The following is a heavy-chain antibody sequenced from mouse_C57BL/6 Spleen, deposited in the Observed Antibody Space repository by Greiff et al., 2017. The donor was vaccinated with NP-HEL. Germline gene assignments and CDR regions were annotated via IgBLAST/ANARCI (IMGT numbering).Heavy chain of an antibody. CDR2: IDPSDSYT. V-gene: IGHV1-69*01. CDR3: SIRYCAMDY. Sequence: VQLQQPGAELVMPGASVKLSCKASGYTFTSYWMHWVKQRPGQGLEWIGAIDPSDSYTNYNQKFKGKSTLTVDKSSSTAYMQLSSLTAEDSAVYYCSIRYCAMDYWGQGTSVTVSS. CDR1: GYTFTSYW. J-gene: IGHJ4*01.